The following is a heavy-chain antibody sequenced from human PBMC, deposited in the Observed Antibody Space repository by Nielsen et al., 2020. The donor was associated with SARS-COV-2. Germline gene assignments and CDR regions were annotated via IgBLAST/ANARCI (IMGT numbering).Heavy chain of an antibody. V-gene: IGHV3-21*01. J-gene: IGHJ4*02. Sequence: GGSLRLSCAASEFTFSSYGMHWVRQAPGKGLEWVASISGDSNYIFYSELVKGRFTMSRDNGKNSLYLQMNTLRSEDTALYYCTRGFYSQSDCWGQGTLVTVSS. D-gene: IGHD2-15*01. CDR2: ISGDSNYI. CDR3: TRGFYSQSDC. CDR1: EFTFSSYG.